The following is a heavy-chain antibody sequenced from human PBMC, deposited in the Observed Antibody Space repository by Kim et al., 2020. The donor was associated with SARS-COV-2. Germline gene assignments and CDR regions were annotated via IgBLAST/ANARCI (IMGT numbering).Heavy chain of an antibody. CDR1: GGSISSHY. D-gene: IGHD6-19*01. CDR3: ARGPSAWRFDP. Sequence: SETLSLTCSISGGSISSHYWSWIRRPPGEGLELLGYIYFTVSTNYNSSLKSRVTISVDTSKNQFFLKVTSVTAAYTAVYYGARGPSAWRFDPWGQGTLVIVS. V-gene: IGHV4-59*11. J-gene: IGHJ5*02. CDR2: IYFTVST.